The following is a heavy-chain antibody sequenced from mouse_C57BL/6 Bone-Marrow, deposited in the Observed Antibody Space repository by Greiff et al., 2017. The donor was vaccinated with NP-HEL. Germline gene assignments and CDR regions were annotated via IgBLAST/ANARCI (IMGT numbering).Heavy chain of an antibody. CDR1: GFTFSSYG. D-gene: IGHD1-1*01. J-gene: IGHJ2*01. V-gene: IGHV5-6*01. CDR3: ARRTVVEYFDY. CDR2: ISSGGSYT. Sequence: EVQLVESGGDLVKPGGSLKLSCAASGFTFSSYGMSWVRQTPDKRLEWVATISSGGSYTYYPDSVKGRFTISRDNAKNTLYLQMSSLKSEDTAMYYCARRTVVEYFDYWGQGTTLTVSS.